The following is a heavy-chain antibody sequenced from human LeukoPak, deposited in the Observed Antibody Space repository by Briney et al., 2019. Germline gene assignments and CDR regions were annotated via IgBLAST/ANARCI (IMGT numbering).Heavy chain of an antibody. Sequence: GESLKISCKGSGYSFTSYWIGWVRQMPGKGLEWMGIIYPGDSDTRYSPSFQGQVTISADKSISTAYLQWSSLKAPDTAMYYCARHFGYCSSTSCYSLNYFDYWGQGTLVTVSS. V-gene: IGHV5-51*01. CDR2: IYPGDSDT. CDR3: ARHFGYCSSTSCYSLNYFDY. D-gene: IGHD2-2*03. J-gene: IGHJ4*02. CDR1: GYSFTSYW.